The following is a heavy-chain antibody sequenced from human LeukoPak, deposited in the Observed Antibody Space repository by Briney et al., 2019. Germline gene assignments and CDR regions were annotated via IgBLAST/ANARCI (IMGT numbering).Heavy chain of an antibody. CDR3: AKDFSDITIFGVVHDYFDY. CDR2: TSGSGGRT. CDR1: GFTFSNYA. J-gene: IGHJ4*02. Sequence: PGGSLRLSCAASGFTFSNYAMSWVRQAPGKGLEWVSATSGSGGRTYHADSVKGRFTISRDNSKNTLYLQMNSLRAEDTAVYYCAKDFSDITIFGVVHDYFDYWGQGTLVTVSS. D-gene: IGHD3-3*01. V-gene: IGHV3-23*01.